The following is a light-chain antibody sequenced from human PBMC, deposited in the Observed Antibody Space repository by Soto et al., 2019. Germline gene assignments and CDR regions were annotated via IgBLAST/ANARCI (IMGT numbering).Light chain of an antibody. J-gene: IGKJ5*01. Sequence: EIVLRQSPATLSLSPGEGATLSCRASQSVSSYLAWYQQKPGQAPRLLIYDASNRATGIPARFSGSGSGTDFTLTITSLEPEDSAIYYCQQRSNWPPFGQGTRLRL. CDR3: QQRSNWPP. V-gene: IGKV3-11*01. CDR1: QSVSSY. CDR2: DAS.